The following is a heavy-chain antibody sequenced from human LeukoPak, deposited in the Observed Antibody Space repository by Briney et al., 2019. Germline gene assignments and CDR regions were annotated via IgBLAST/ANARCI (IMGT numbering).Heavy chain of an antibody. CDR3: ARLYYYYGMDV. Sequence: SETLSLTCTVPGGSICSSTYYWGWIRQPPGKGLELIGSKYYSGNSYYNPSLKSRVSISVDTSKNQFSLKLSSVTAADTAVYYCARLYYYYGMDVWGQGTTVTVSS. CDR1: GGSICSSTYY. V-gene: IGHV4-39*01. CDR2: KYYSGNS. J-gene: IGHJ6*02.